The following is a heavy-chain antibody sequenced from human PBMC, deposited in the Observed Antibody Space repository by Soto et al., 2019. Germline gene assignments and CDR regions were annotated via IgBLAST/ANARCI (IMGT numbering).Heavy chain of an antibody. Sequence: GGSLRLSCAASGFTFSSYAMSWVRQAPGKGLEWVSSVSAGGDMTYYSDSVKGRFTISRANSNNALFLQMNSLRAEDTALYYCARGDRGGSGSPASYYYSGLDVWGQGTTVTVSS. D-gene: IGHD3-10*01. V-gene: IGHV3-23*01. CDR3: ARGDRGGSGSPASYYYSGLDV. CDR1: GFTFSSYA. CDR2: VSAGGDMT. J-gene: IGHJ6*02.